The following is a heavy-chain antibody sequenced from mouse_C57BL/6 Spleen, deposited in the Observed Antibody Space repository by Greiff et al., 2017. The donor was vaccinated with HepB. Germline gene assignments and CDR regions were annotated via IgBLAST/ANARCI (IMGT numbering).Heavy chain of an antibody. Sequence: EVKVVESGGGLVKPGGSLKLSCAASGFTFSSYAMSWVRQTPEKRLEWVATISDGGSYTYYPDNVEGRFTISRDNAKNNLYLQMSHLKSEDTAMYYCARDPWFAYWGQGTLVTVSA. CDR1: GFTFSSYA. CDR2: ISDGGSYT. CDR3: ARDPWFAY. J-gene: IGHJ3*01. V-gene: IGHV5-4*01.